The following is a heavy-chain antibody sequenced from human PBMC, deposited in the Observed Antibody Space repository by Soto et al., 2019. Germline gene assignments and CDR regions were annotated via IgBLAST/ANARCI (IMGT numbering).Heavy chain of an antibody. D-gene: IGHD6-13*01. V-gene: IGHV3-23*01. CDR3: AKDGKGSWSPHYFDY. CDR1: GFTFSSYA. J-gene: IGHJ4*02. CDR2: ISGSGGST. Sequence: EVQLLESGGGLVQPGGSLRLSCAASGFTFSSYAMSWVRQAPGKGLEWVSAISGSGGSTYYADSVKGRFTISRDNSKNTLYLQMNSLRAEDTAVYYYAKDGKGSWSPHYFDYWGQGTLVTVSS.